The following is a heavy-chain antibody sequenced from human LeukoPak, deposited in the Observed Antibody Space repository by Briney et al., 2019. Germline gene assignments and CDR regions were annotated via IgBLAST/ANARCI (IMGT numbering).Heavy chain of an antibody. CDR3: ARVLMVRGVIKGGAFDI. CDR1: GFTFSSYA. CDR2: ISYDGSNK. V-gene: IGHV3-30-3*01. J-gene: IGHJ3*02. D-gene: IGHD3-10*01. Sequence: AGGSLRLSCAASGFTFSSYAMHWVRQAPGKGLEWVAAISYDGSNKYYADSVKGRFTISRDNSKNTLYLQMNSLRAEDTAVYYCARVLMVRGVIKGGAFDIWGQGTMVTVSS.